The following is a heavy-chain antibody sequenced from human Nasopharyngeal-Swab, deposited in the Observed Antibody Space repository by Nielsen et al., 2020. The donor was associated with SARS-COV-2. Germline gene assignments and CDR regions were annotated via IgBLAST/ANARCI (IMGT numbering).Heavy chain of an antibody. CDR1: GGSFSGYY. V-gene: IGHV4-34*01. CDR2: INPSGST. J-gene: IGHJ5*02. CDR3: ARGSIMITFGGVIVEAINWFDP. D-gene: IGHD3-16*02. Sequence: ESLKISCAVYGGSFSGYYWSWIRQPPGKGLEWIGEINPSGSTNYNPSLKSRVTISVDTSKNQFSLKLSSVTAADTAVYYCARGSIMITFGGVIVEAINWFDPWGQGTLVTVSS.